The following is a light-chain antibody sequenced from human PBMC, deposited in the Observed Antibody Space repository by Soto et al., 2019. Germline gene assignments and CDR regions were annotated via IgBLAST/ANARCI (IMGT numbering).Light chain of an antibody. V-gene: IGKV3-20*01. CDR2: GAS. J-gene: IGKJ1*01. Sequence: EIVLTQSPGTLSLSPGERATLSCRASQSVSSSYLAWFQQKPGQAPRLLIYGASSRATGIPDRFSGSGSGTDFTLTISRLEPEDFAVYYCHHYGTSSRTFGHGTKVEIK. CDR3: HHYGTSSRT. CDR1: QSVSSSY.